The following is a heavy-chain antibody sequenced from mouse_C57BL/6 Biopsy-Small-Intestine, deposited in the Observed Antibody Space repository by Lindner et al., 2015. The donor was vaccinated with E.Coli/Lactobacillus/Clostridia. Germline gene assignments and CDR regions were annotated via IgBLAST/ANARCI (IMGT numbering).Heavy chain of an antibody. CDR1: GYTFTGYW. D-gene: IGHD2-2*01. CDR3: ARRDYGYPYYGMDY. CDR2: ILPGSGNI. V-gene: IGHV1-9*01. Sequence: VQLQESGAELMKPGASVKLSCKATGYTFTGYWIKWVKQRPGHGLEWIGEILPGSGNINYNEKFKGKATFTADAPSNTAHMEVRSLTIEDSAIYYCARRDYGYPYYGMDYWGQGTSVTVSS. J-gene: IGHJ4*01.